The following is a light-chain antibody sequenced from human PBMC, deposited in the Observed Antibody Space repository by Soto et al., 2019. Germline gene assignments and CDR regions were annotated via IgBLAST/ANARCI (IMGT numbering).Light chain of an antibody. CDR2: DAS. Sequence: EIVLTQSPGTLSFSPGERATLSCRASQSVSSNYLAWYQQKPGQAPRLLIYDASNRATGIPARFSGSGSGTDFTLTISSLEPEDFAVYYCHQRTNWPITFGQGTRLEIK. CDR3: HQRTNWPIT. J-gene: IGKJ5*01. V-gene: IGKV3-11*01. CDR1: QSVSSNY.